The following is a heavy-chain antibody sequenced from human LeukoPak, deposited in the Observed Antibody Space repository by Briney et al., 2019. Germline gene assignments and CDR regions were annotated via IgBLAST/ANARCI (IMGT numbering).Heavy chain of an antibody. V-gene: IGHV1-69*04. J-gene: IGHJ6*02. CDR3: ARGLLRVWECITYCYGIDV. CDR2: IILFLCMA. CDR1: GGTFSRYA. Sequence: SSVKVSYKPSGGTFSRYAISGVRQAPGQGLEWMGRIILFLCMANLPQMLQGRVTITADKSTSTDYLELSSLRSEDTAVYYCARGLLRVWECITYCYGIDVWGQGTTVTVSS. D-gene: IGHD3-3*01.